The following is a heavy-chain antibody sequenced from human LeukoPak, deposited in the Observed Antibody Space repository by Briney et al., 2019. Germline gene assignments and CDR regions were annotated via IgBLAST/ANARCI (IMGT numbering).Heavy chain of an antibody. CDR1: GFTFSSYG. J-gene: IGHJ4*02. Sequence: GGSLRLSCAASGFTFSSYGMHWVRQAPGKGLEWVAVISYDGSNKYYADSVKGRFTISRDNSKNTLYLQMNSLRAEDTAVYYCAKVPLTMVRGVCDYWGQGTLVTVSS. D-gene: IGHD3-10*01. V-gene: IGHV3-30*18. CDR2: ISYDGSNK. CDR3: AKVPLTMVRGVCDY.